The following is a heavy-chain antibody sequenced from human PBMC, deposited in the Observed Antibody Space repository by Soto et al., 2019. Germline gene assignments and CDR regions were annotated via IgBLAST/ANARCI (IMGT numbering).Heavy chain of an antibody. CDR3: ARGVTVFGLVSRFWFDP. Sequence: ASETLSLTCTVSGGSISSGDYSWSWVRQSPGKGLEWIGHIYNSEITYYNPSLKSRVVISIDTSRNQFSLRLNSLTAADRAVYFCARGVTVFGLVSRFWFDPWGQGTVVTVSS. CDR1: GGSISSGDYS. V-gene: IGHV4-30-4*01. CDR2: IYNSEIT. D-gene: IGHD3-3*01. J-gene: IGHJ5*02.